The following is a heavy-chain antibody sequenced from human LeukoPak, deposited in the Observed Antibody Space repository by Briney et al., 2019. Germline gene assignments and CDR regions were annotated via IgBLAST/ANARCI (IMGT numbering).Heavy chain of an antibody. CDR1: GFTFSGSR. CDR3: ARAGVGVTILDY. V-gene: IGHV3-7*01. Sequence: SGGSLRLSCAASGFTFSGSRMTWVRQTPGKGPELVAHINPDGNEQFYMDPVKGRFSITRDNAANLVYLQMNSLRVEDTALYYCARAGVGVTILDYWGQGTLVTVSS. CDR2: INPDGNEQ. D-gene: IGHD3-10*01. J-gene: IGHJ4*02.